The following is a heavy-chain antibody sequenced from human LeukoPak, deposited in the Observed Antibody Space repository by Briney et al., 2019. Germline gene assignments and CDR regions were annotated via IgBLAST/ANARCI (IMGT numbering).Heavy chain of an antibody. Sequence: SETLSLTCAVSGYSISSGYYWGWIRQPPGKGPEWIGSVFHTGSSYYIPSLKSRVTISVDTSKNQFSLEVSSATAADTAIYYCARGISTTGHDYWGPGTLVTVSS. CDR1: GYSISSGYY. J-gene: IGHJ4*02. CDR3: ARGISTTGHDY. CDR2: VFHTGSS. D-gene: IGHD4-11*01. V-gene: IGHV4-38-2*01.